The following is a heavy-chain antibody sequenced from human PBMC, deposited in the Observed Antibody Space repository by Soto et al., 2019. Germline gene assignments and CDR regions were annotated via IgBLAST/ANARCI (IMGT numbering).Heavy chain of an antibody. J-gene: IGHJ4*02. Sequence: EVPLVESGGGLVQPGGSLRLSCAASGFTFTTYSIHWVRQAPGKGLEWISYISHYGESKYYADSVKGRFTISRDNAKNSVFLQMNSLRAEDTALYYCARDFNWASDYWGQGTLVTVSS. CDR3: ARDFNWASDY. V-gene: IGHV3-48*01. CDR2: ISHYGESK. CDR1: GFTFTTYS. D-gene: IGHD7-27*01.